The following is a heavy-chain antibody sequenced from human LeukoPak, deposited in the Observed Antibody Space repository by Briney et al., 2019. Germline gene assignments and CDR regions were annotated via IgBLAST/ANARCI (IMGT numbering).Heavy chain of an antibody. J-gene: IGHJ4*02. V-gene: IGHV3-23*01. CDR3: TREMVLRRIVAALPGDF. D-gene: IGHD6-6*01. Sequence: GGSLRLSCAASGFTISLYAMTWIRQAPGKGLEWVSGISGSGDTTYYADSVKGRFTISRDNSKNSLYLQMSSLRVDDTAMYYWTREMVLRRIVAALPGDFWGQGTLVTVSS. CDR2: ISGSGDTT. CDR1: GFTISLYA.